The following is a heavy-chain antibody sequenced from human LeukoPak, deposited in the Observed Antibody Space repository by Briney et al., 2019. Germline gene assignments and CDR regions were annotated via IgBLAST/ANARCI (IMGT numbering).Heavy chain of an antibody. Sequence: SQTLSLTCTVSGGSISSGGYYWSWIRQPPGKGLEWIGYIYHSGSTYYNPSLKSRVTISVDRSKNQFSLKLSSVTAADTAVYYCARGGTIRQSYYDILTGYKIDWGQGTLVTVSS. CDR2: IYHSGST. CDR1: GGSISSGGYY. V-gene: IGHV4-30-2*01. D-gene: IGHD3-9*01. CDR3: ARGGTIRQSYYDILTGYKID. J-gene: IGHJ4*02.